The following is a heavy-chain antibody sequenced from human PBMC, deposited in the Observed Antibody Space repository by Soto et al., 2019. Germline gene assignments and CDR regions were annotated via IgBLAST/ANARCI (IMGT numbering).Heavy chain of an antibody. V-gene: IGHV4-34*01. CDR2: INHSGST. J-gene: IGHJ4*02. CDR3: ASMPTTVTYYFDY. D-gene: IGHD4-17*01. CDR1: GGSFSGYY. Sequence: SETLSLTCAVYGGSFSGYYWSWIRQPPGKGLEWIGDINHSGSTNYNPSLKSRVTISVDTSKNQFSLKLSSVTAADTAVYYCASMPTTVTYYFDYWGQGTLVTVSS.